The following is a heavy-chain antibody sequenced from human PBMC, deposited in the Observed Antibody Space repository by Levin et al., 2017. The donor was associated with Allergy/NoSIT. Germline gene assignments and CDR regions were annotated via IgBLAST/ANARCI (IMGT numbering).Heavy chain of an antibody. CDR1: GFTFSSIA. D-gene: IGHD2-15*01. J-gene: IGHJ3*02. CDR3: AKYIPPAYCSGDNCYYRAFEI. CDR2: ISSGGDQT. Sequence: GGSLRLSCVVSGFTFSSIAMTWVRQAPGKGLEWVSEISSGGDQTYYVDSVNGRFTISRDNSKDTLYLQMNSLRDDDTAIYYCAKYIPPAYCSGDNCYYRAFEIWGQGTMVIVSS. V-gene: IGHV3-23*01.